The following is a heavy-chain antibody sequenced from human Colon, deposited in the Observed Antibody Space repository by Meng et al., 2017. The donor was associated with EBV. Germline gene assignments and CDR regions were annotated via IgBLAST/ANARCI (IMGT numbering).Heavy chain of an antibody. CDR3: ARVGWRKWYFDL. CDR2: IYYSRST. J-gene: IGHJ2*01. CDR1: GDSVVSSVYY. D-gene: IGHD2-15*01. Sequence: LSATLSRTSIFPGDSVVSSVYYWRCIRQPPVKGLELIGHIYYSRSTSYNPSLKSRVTISVDTSNNQFSLKLSSLTAADTAVYYCARVGWRKWYFDLWGRGTLVTVSS. V-gene: IGHV4-30-4*01.